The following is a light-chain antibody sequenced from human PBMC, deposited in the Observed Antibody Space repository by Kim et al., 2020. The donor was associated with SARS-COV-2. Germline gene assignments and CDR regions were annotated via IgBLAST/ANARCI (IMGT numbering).Light chain of an antibody. CDR1: QSVSSN. CDR3: QQYNNWPPHT. J-gene: IGKJ2*01. Sequence: EIVMTRSPATLSVSPGERATLSCRASQSVSSNLAWYQQKPGQAPRLLIYGASTRATGIPARFSGSGSGTEFTLTISSLQSEDFAVYYCQQYNNWPPHTFGQGTKLEI. CDR2: GAS. V-gene: IGKV3-15*01.